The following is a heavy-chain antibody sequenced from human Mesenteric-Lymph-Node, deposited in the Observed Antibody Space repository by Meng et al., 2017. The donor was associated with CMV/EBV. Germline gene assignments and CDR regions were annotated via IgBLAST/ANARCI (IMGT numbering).Heavy chain of an antibody. V-gene: IGHV3-30-3*01. Sequence: GESLKISCAASGFTFSSYAMHWVRQAPGKGLEWVAVISYDGSNKYYADSVKGRFTISRDNSKNTLYLQMNSLRAEDTAVYYCARAGYYDFWSGYFWGFDLWGRGTLVTVSS. CDR2: ISYDGSNK. J-gene: IGHJ2*01. D-gene: IGHD3-3*01. CDR1: GFTFSSYA. CDR3: ARAGYYDFWSGYFWGFDL.